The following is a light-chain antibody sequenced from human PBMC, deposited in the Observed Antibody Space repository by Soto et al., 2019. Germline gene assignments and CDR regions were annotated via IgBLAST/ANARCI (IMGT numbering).Light chain of an antibody. CDR1: QSVSSN. CDR2: GAS. CDR3: QQYNNWPPFT. J-gene: IGKJ3*01. Sequence: EIVMTQSPATLSVSPGERATLSCRASQSVSSNLAWYQQKPGRAPRLLIYGASTRATGIPARFSGSGSGTEFTLIISSLQSEDFAVYYCQQYNNWPPFTFGPGTKVDIK. V-gene: IGKV3-15*01.